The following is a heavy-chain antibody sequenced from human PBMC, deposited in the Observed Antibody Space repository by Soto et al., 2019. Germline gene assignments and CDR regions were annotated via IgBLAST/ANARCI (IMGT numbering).Heavy chain of an antibody. CDR2: IYYSGST. J-gene: IGHJ5*02. V-gene: IGHV4-59*01. D-gene: IGHD6-13*01. CDR1: GGSISSYY. CDR3: ARDAWGSSSWYGGGFDP. Sequence: SETLSLTCTVSGGSISSYYWSWIRQPPGKGLEWIGYIYYSGSTNYNPSLKSRVTISVDTSKNQFSLKLSSVTAADTAVYYCARDAWGSSSWYGGGFDPWGQGTLVTVSS.